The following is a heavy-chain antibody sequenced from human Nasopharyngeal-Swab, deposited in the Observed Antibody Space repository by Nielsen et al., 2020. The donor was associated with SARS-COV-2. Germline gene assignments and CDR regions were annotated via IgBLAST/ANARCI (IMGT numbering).Heavy chain of an antibody. CDR3: ARVSPLPYSSSWYYFDY. V-gene: IGHV1-8*01. D-gene: IGHD6-13*01. Sequence: ASVKVSCKASGYTFTSYDINWVRQATRQGLEWMGWMNPNSGNTGYAQKFQGRVTMTRNTSISTAYMELSSLRSEDTAVYYCARVSPLPYSSSWYYFDYWGQGALVTVSS. CDR1: GYTFTSYD. CDR2: MNPNSGNT. J-gene: IGHJ4*02.